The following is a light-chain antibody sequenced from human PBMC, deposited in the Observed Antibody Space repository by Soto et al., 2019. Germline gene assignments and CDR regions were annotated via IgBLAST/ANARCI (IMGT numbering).Light chain of an antibody. J-gene: IGKJ4*01. CDR2: DTS. CDR1: QSVSRY. Sequence: EIGLTQSPATLSLSPGDRATLSCRASQSVSRYLAWYQQKPGQAARLLIHDTSTRATGVPDTFSGSGSGTEFTLTISCLGPEESAMYYFQQRVSLPPTVGGGTHVEIK. CDR3: QQRVSLPPT. V-gene: IGKV3-11*01.